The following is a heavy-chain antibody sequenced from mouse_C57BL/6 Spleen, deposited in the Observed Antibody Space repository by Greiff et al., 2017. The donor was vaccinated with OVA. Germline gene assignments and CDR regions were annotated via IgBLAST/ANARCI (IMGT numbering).Heavy chain of an antibody. CDR2: IYPRSGNS. D-gene: IGHD1-1*01. Sequence: VQLKQSGAELARPGASVKLSCKASGYTFTSYGISWVKQRTGQGLEWIGEIYPRSGNSSYNEKFKGKATLTADNSSSTAYIELRILTSEVSAVYFCSLWTLYYGSSYDYYAMDYWGQGTSVTVSS. CDR3: SLWTLYYGSSYDYYAMDY. J-gene: IGHJ4*01. CDR1: GYTFTSYG. V-gene: IGHV1-81*01.